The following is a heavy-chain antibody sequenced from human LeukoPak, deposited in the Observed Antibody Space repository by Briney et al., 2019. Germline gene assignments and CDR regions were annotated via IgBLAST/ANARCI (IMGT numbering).Heavy chain of an antibody. D-gene: IGHD1-14*01. Sequence: PGGSLRLSCAASGLTFSSYAMHWVRQAPGKGLEWVAVISYDGSNKYYADSVKGRFTISRDNSKNTLYLQMNSLRAEDTAVYYCARTGDFDYWGQGTLFTVSS. CDR1: GLTFSSYA. CDR3: ARTGDFDY. V-gene: IGHV3-30*04. CDR2: ISYDGSNK. J-gene: IGHJ4*02.